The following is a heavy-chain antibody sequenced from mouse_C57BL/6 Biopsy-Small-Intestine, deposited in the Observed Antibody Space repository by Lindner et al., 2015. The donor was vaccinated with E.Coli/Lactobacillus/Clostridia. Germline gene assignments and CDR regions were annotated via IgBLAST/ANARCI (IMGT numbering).Heavy chain of an antibody. J-gene: IGHJ3*01. CDR2: IYPGNRNP. V-gene: IGHV1-5*01. D-gene: IGHD1-1*01. CDR3: TYGNPNPFAY. CDR1: GYTSTSYW. Sequence: VQLQESGTVVARPGTSVRMSCKTSGYTSTSYWIHWVKQRPGQGLEWMGAIYPGNRNPTYNQKFRDKANLTAVTSANTASMELSNLAFEDSAVYYCTYGNPNPFAYWGQGTLVTVSA.